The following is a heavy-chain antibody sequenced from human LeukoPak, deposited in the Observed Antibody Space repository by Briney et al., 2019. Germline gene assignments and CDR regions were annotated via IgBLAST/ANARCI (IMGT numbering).Heavy chain of an antibody. D-gene: IGHD3/OR15-3a*01. CDR2: IYYSGST. Sequence: SETLSLTCTVSGGSISSYYWSWIRQPPGKGLEWIGYIYYSGSTNYNPSLKSRVTISVDTSENQFSLKLSSVTAADTAVYYCARDGQINNWFDPWGQGTLVTVSS. CDR1: GGSISSYY. V-gene: IGHV4-59*12. J-gene: IGHJ5*02. CDR3: ARDGQINNWFDP.